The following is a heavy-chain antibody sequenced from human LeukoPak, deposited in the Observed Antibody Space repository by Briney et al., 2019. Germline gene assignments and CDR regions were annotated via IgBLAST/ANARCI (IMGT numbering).Heavy chain of an antibody. D-gene: IGHD6-13*01. J-gene: IGHJ4*02. CDR2: INSDGSST. Sequence: PGGSLRLSCAASGFTFSSYWMHWVRQAPGKGLVWVSCINSDGSSTSYADSVKGRFTISRDNAKNTLYPQMNSLRAEDTAVYYCAKDGVAAAGTELDYWGQGTLVTVSS. CDR3: AKDGVAAAGTELDY. CDR1: GFTFSSYW. V-gene: IGHV3-74*01.